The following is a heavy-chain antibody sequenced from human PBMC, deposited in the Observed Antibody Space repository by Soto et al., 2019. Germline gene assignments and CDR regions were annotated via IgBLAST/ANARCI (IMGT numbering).Heavy chain of an antibody. J-gene: IGHJ4*02. CDR3: ARHSGYGVLGDY. CDR1: GFTFTSYA. Sequence: EVQLLESGGGLVQPGGSLRLSCAASGFTFTSYAMSWVRQAPGKGLEWVSAISGSGGSTYYADPVKGRFTISRDNSKNTLYLQMNSLRAEDTAVYYCARHSGYGVLGDYWGQGTLVTVSS. CDR2: ISGSGGST. D-gene: IGHD5-12*01. V-gene: IGHV3-23*01.